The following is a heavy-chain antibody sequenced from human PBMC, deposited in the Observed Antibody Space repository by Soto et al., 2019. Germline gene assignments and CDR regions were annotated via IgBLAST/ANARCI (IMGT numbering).Heavy chain of an antibody. V-gene: IGHV3-7*01. Sequence: EVQLVESGGGLVPPGGSLRLSCVTSGFTFSIHWMTWVRQAPGKGLEWVANINEDGNEKNYVDSVKGRFTISRDNARNSVHLKMNSLRGEDTALYYCVRGVGYLGPWGQGALVTVSS. CDR2: INEDGNEK. D-gene: IGHD6-25*01. CDR1: GFTFSIHW. J-gene: IGHJ5*02. CDR3: VRGVGYLGP.